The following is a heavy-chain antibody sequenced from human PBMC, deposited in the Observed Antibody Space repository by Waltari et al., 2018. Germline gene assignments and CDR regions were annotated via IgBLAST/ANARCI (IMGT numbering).Heavy chain of an antibody. V-gene: IGHV1-46*01. D-gene: IGHD6-19*01. CDR2: INPSVGST. J-gene: IGHJ5*02. CDR1: GYTFTSYY. CDR3: AREGNVAVADASDNWFDP. Sequence: QVQLVQSGAEVKKPGASVKVSCKASGYTFTSYYMHWVRQAPGQGLEWMGIINPSVGSTSYAQKFQGRVTMTRDTSTRTVYMELSSLRSEDTAVYYCAREGNVAVADASDNWFDPWGQGTLVTVSS.